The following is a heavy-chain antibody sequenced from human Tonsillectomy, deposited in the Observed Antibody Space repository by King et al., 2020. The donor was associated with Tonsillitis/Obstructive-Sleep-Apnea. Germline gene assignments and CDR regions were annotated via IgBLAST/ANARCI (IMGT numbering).Heavy chain of an antibody. V-gene: IGHV4-34*01. Sequence: VQLQQWGAGLLKPSETLSLTCAVYGGSFSGYYWRWIRQPPGKGLEGIGEINHSGSTNYNPSLKSRVTISIDTSKNQFSLKLSSVTAADTAVYYCARGFVKSPNDYGDKRAFDIWGQGTMVTVSS. CDR1: GGSFSGYY. CDR3: ARGFVKSPNDYGDKRAFDI. D-gene: IGHD4-23*01. CDR2: INHSGST. J-gene: IGHJ3*02.